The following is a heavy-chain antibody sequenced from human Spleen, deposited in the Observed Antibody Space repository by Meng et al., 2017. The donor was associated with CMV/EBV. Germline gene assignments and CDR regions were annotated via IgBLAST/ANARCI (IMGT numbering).Heavy chain of an antibody. J-gene: IGHJ4*02. CDR3: ANIFGDFDY. CDR2: IRYDGSNR. Sequence: GESLKISCAASGFTFSSYGLHWVRQAPGKGLEWVAFIRYDGSNRYYADSVKGRFIISRDNSKNTLSLQMSSLRGEDTAVYYCANIFGDFDYWGQGTLVIVSS. CDR1: GFTFSSYG. D-gene: IGHD3-10*02. V-gene: IGHV3-30*02.